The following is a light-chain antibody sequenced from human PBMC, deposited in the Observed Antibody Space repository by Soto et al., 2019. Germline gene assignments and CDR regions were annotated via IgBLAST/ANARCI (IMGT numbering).Light chain of an antibody. J-gene: IGLJ2*01. CDR1: NIGNKA. CDR2: DDS. Sequence: SYELTQPPSVSVAPGQTARITCGGHNIGNKAVHWYQQRPGQAPVLVVYDDSDRPSGIPERFSGSNSGNTATLTISRVAAGDEADYYCQVWDSGSDHPAIFGGGTKLTVL. CDR3: QVWDSGSDHPAI. V-gene: IGLV3-21*02.